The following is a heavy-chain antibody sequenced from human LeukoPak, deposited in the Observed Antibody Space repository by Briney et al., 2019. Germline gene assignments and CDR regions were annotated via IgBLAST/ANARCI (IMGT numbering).Heavy chain of an antibody. CDR3: ARDRGSEGAFDI. D-gene: IGHD3-10*01. CDR1: GGSISSGGYY. Sequence: SETLSLTCTVSGGSISSGGYYWSWIRQPPGKGLEWIGYIYHSGSTYYNPSLKSRVTISVDRSKNQFSLKLSSVTAADTAVYYCARDRGSEGAFDIWGQGTMVTVSS. V-gene: IGHV4-30-2*01. J-gene: IGHJ3*02. CDR2: IYHSGST.